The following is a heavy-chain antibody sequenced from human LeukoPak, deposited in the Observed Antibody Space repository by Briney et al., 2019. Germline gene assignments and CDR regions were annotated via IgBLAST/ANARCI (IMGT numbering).Heavy chain of an antibody. Sequence: PGGSLRLSCAASGFTFSSYAMTWVRQAPGKGLEYVSAISGSGGSTYYADSVKGRFTISRDNSKNTLYLQMNSLRAEDTAVYYCAKDPNGDYIGTFDIWGQGTMVTVSS. CDR2: ISGSGGST. CDR3: AKDPNGDYIGTFDI. V-gene: IGHV3-23*01. CDR1: GFTFSSYA. J-gene: IGHJ3*02. D-gene: IGHD4-17*01.